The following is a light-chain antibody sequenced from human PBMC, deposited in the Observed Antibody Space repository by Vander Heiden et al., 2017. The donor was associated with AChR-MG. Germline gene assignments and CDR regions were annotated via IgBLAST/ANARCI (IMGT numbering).Light chain of an antibody. V-gene: IGLV1-40*01. J-gene: IGLJ3*02. CDR3: QSYDSSLSGSWV. CDR1: SSNIGAGYD. Sequence: QSVLTQPPSVSGAPGQRVTISCPGSSSNIGAGYDVHWYQQLPGTAPKLLLYGNSNRPSGVPDRFSGSKSGTSASLAITGLQAEDEADYYCQSYDSSLSGSWVFGGGTKLTVL. CDR2: GNS.